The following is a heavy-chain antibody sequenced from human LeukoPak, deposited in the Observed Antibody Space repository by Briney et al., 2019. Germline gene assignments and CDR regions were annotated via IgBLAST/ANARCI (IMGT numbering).Heavy chain of an antibody. CDR3: AKDLRFLEWLFDY. CDR1: GFTVSSNY. J-gene: IGHJ4*02. Sequence: GGSLRLSCAASGFTVSSNYMSWVRQAPGKGLEWVSAISGSGGSTYYADSVKGRFTISRDNSKNTLYLQMNSLRAEDTAVYYCAKDLRFLEWLFDYWGQGTLVTVSS. CDR2: ISGSGGST. V-gene: IGHV3-23*01. D-gene: IGHD3-3*01.